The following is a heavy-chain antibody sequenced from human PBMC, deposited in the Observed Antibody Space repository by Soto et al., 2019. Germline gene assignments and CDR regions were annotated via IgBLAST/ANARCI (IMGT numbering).Heavy chain of an antibody. CDR3: ARFNADYKRLEY. J-gene: IGHJ4*02. V-gene: IGHV4-31*01. CDR2: VYKSGST. CDR1: GVSISSGGYY. D-gene: IGHD4-17*01. Sequence: SETLSLTCTVSGVSISSGGYYRSRIRQHPGKGLEWMGYVYKSGSTYYNPSPTSLFSISVDTSKNQFSLKLSSVTAADTAVYYCARFNADYKRLEYWGQGVLVTVSS.